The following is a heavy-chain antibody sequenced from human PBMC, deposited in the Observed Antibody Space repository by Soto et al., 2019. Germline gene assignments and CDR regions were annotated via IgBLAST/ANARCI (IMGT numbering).Heavy chain of an antibody. CDR2: IKQDGSEK. CDR1: GFTFSNYW. Sequence: EVQLVESGGGLVQPGGSLRLSCAASGFTFSNYWMSWVRQAPGKGLEWVANIKQDGSEKYYVDSAKGRFTISRDNAKNSLYLQMNSLRVEDTAVXYCASYGIDRRVFQFDYWGQGTLVTVSS. CDR3: ASYGIDRRVFQFDY. D-gene: IGHD2-21*01. J-gene: IGHJ4*02. V-gene: IGHV3-7*01.